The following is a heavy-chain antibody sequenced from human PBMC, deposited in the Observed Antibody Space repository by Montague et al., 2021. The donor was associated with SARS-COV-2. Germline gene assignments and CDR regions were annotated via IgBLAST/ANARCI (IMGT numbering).Heavy chain of an antibody. D-gene: IGHD2-2*01. CDR1: GFIFSNFW. J-gene: IGHJ4*02. V-gene: IGHV3-7*01. CDR3: ARDNIVIVPPAIFYDS. CDR2: IKQDGSEK. Sequence: SLRLSCAASGFIFSNFWMSWVRQAPGKGLEWVANIKQDGSEKFYVDSVKGRFTISRDNAKNSLYLQMYSLRAEDTVVYFCARDNIVIVPPAIFYDSWGQGTLVTVSS.